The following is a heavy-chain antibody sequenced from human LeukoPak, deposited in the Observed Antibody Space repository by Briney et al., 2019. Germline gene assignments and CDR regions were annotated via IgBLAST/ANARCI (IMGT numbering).Heavy chain of an antibody. CDR2: IIPVFGTA. V-gene: IGHV1-69*13. J-gene: IGHJ4*02. CDR3: ARDGYYYDSSGYFFDY. CDR1: GGTFSSYA. D-gene: IGHD3-22*01. Sequence: SVKVSCKASGGTFSSYAISWVRQAPGQGLEWMGGIIPVFGTANYAQKFQGRVTITADESTSTAYMELSSLRSEDTAVYYCARDGYYYDSSGYFFDYWGQGTLVTVSS.